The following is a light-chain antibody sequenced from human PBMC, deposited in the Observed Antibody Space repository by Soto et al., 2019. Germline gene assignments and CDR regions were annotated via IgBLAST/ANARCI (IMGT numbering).Light chain of an antibody. J-gene: IGKJ4*01. V-gene: IGKV3-15*01. CDR2: GTS. CDR3: QQYNDGIA. Sequence: VMTQSPDIVSVSPGERATLSCRASQSVSSNLDWYQQKPGQAPRLLISGTSTRAARIPARFSGDRSGTDFTLTISSLQSEDLGVYYCQQYNDGIAFGGGTKVESK. CDR1: QSVSSN.